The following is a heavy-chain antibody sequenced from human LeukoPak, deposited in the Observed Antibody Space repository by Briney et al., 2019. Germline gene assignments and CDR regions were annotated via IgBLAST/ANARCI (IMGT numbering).Heavy chain of an antibody. D-gene: IGHD3-10*01. Sequence: GGSLRLSCAASGFTFSICAMNWVRQAPGKGLEWVSGISGSGSSTYYADSVKGRFTISRDSSKNTVYLQMNSLGAEDTAVYYCAKADGSYKTLIDYWGQGTLVTVSS. V-gene: IGHV3-23*01. J-gene: IGHJ4*02. CDR3: AKADGSYKTLIDY. CDR1: GFTFSICA. CDR2: ISGSGSST.